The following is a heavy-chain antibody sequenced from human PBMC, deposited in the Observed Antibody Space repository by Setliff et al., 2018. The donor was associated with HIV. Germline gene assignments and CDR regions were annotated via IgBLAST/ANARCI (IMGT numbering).Heavy chain of an antibody. Sequence: GGSLRLSCAGSGFTFNTYAMTWVRQAPGKGLEWVSCISSSGSYIYYADSVKGRFTISRDNAKNSLYLQMDSLRAEDTAVYYCAPIRDGYNYFFDQWGQGTLVTVSS. D-gene: IGHD5-12*01. CDR1: GFTFNTYA. CDR2: ISSSGSYI. J-gene: IGHJ4*02. CDR3: APIRDGYNYFFDQ. V-gene: IGHV3-21*01.